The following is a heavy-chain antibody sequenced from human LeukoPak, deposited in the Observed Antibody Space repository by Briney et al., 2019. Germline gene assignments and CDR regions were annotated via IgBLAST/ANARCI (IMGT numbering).Heavy chain of an antibody. Sequence: SVKVSCKASGFTFTSSAVQWVRQARGQRLEWIGWIVVGSGNTNYAQKFQERVAITRDMSTNTAYMELSSLRSEDTAVYYCAALPPILTGYDDAFDIWGQGTMVTVSS. J-gene: IGHJ3*02. CDR1: GFTFTSSA. D-gene: IGHD3-9*01. V-gene: IGHV1-58*01. CDR3: AALPPILTGYDDAFDI. CDR2: IVVGSGNT.